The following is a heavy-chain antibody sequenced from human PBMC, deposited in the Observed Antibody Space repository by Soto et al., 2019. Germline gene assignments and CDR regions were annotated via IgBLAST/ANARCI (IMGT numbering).Heavy chain of an antibody. D-gene: IGHD1-7*01. CDR2: IYHSGST. J-gene: IGHJ4*02. CDR1: GGSISSGGYS. V-gene: IGHV4-30-2*01. CDR3: ASGITGTTFDY. Sequence: SETLSLTCAVSGGSISSGGYSWSWIRQPPGKGLEWIGYIYHSGSTYYNPSLKSRVTISVDRSKNQFSLKLSSVTAADTAVYYCASGITGTTFDYWGQRTLVTVSS.